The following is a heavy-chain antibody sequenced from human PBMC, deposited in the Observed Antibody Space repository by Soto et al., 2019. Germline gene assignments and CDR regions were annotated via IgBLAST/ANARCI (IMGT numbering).Heavy chain of an antibody. CDR3: TTEAYDNSGSLAFDI. Sequence: SETLSLTCTVSGGSISSGNYYWSWIRQPPGKGLEWIGYISHTGTTSYNPSLKSRVTLSVDTSQSQFSLKLNSVTAADTAVYYCTTEAYDNSGSLAFDIWGPGTLVTVSS. D-gene: IGHD3-22*01. J-gene: IGHJ3*02. V-gene: IGHV4-61*01. CDR1: GGSISSGNYY. CDR2: ISHTGTT.